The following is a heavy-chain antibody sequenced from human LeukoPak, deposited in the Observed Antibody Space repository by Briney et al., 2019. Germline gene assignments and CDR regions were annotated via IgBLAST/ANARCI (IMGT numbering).Heavy chain of an antibody. CDR2: ISGGADIT. CDR1: GFTFSSYA. V-gene: IGHV3-23*01. Sequence: GGSLRLSCAASGFTFSSYAMSWVRQAPGKGLEWVSAISGGADITYYADSAKGRFTISRDNSKNTLYLQMNSLRAEDTAVYYCAKAQNNGGDFDYWGQGILVTVAS. CDR3: AKAQNNGGDFDY. D-gene: IGHD4-23*01. J-gene: IGHJ4*02.